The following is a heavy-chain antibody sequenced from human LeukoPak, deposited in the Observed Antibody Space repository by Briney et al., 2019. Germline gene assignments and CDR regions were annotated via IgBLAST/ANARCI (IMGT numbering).Heavy chain of an antibody. CDR2: ISGSGAPI. CDR1: GFTFSRYE. CDR3: AKSIAARTFDY. Sequence: GGSLRLSCEVSGFTFSRYEMNWVRQAPGKGLEWISFISGSGAPIYYADSVKGRFTISRDNAKNSLYLQMDSLRAEDTAVYYCAKSIAARTFDYWGQGTLVTVSS. V-gene: IGHV3-48*03. J-gene: IGHJ4*02. D-gene: IGHD6-6*01.